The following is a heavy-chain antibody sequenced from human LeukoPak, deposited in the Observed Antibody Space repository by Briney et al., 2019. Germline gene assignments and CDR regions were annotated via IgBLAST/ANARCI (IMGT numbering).Heavy chain of an antibody. D-gene: IGHD6-6*01. CDR2: ISYDGSNK. CDR1: GFTFSSYG. Sequence: GGSLRLSCAASGFTFSSYGMHWVRQAPGKGLEWVAVISYDGSNKYYADSVKGRFTISRDNSKNTLYLQMNSLRAEDTAVYYCAKDFRSSSGDVWGKGTTVT. CDR3: AKDFRSSSGDV. J-gene: IGHJ6*03. V-gene: IGHV3-30*18.